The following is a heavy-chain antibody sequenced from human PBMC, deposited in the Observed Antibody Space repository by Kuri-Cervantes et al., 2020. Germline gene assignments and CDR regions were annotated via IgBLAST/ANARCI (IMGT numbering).Heavy chain of an antibody. Sequence: ETLSLTCAASGFTVSANYMSWVRQAPGKGLESVSIIYSGDNTYYADSVKGRFTISRDNSKNTLYLQMNSLRAEDTAVYYCARGGLVDWFDPWGQGTLVTVSS. CDR3: ARGGLVDWFDP. CDR1: GFTVSANY. J-gene: IGHJ5*02. CDR2: IYSGDNT. V-gene: IGHV3-53*05. D-gene: IGHD3-16*01.